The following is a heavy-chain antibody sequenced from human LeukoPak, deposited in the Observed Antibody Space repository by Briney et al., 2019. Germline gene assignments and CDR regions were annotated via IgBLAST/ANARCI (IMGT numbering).Heavy chain of an antibody. CDR1: GYTLTELS. J-gene: IGHJ4*02. V-gene: IGHV1-24*01. CDR2: FDPEDGET. CDR3: ATAPSRTTMVSAFDC. Sequence: ASVKVSCKVSGYTLTELSMHWVRQAPGKGLEWMGGFDPEDGETIYAQKFQGRVTMTEDTSTDTAYMELSSLRSEDTAVYSCATAPSRTTMVSAFDCWGQGTVVTVSS. D-gene: IGHD5-18*01.